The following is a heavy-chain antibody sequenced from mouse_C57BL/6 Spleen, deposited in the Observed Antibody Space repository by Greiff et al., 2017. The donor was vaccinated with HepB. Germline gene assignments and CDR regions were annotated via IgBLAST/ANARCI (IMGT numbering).Heavy chain of an antibody. J-gene: IGHJ4*01. D-gene: IGHD1-1*01. CDR2: ISSGGSYT. V-gene: IGHV5-6*01. CDR3: ARPPPNDYGNDYAMDY. Sequence: VQLKESGGDLVKPGGSLKLSCAASGFTFSSYGMSWVRQTPDKRLEWVATISSGGSYTYYPDSVKGRFTISRDNAKNTLYLQMSSLKSEDTAMYYCARPPPNDYGNDYAMDYWGQGTSVTVSS. CDR1: GFTFSSYG.